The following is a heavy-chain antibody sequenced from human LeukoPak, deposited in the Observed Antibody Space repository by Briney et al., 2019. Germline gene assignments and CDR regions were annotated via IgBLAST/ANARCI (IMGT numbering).Heavy chain of an antibody. CDR1: GGSMSRYY. V-gene: IGHV4-4*07. CDR3: ARDTFWLGKYYFDY. CDR2: IYTSGST. D-gene: IGHD3-9*01. Sequence: SETLSLTCSVSGGSMSRYYWSWIRQPAGKGLEWIGRIYTSGSTNYNPSLKTRLTMSVDTSKKQFSLKLSSVTAADTAVYYCARDTFWLGKYYFDYWGQGTLVTVSS. J-gene: IGHJ4*02.